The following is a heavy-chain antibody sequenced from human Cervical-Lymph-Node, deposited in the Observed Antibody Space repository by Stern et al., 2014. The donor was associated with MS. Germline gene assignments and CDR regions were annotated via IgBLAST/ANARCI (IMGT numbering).Heavy chain of an antibody. D-gene: IGHD3-10*01. CDR3: TRDGRFTFGYMFGSGYYGLDV. V-gene: IGHV1-2*02. Sequence: QVQLVESGAEVKKPGASVKVSCKASGYTFIGHNVHWVRQAPGQGLEWMGWINPNNGDTNYAQKFQGRVTMTRDTSISTAYMELSSLRSGDTALYYRTRDGRFTFGYMFGSGYYGLDVWGQGTTVTVSS. CDR2: INPNNGDT. CDR1: GYTFIGHN. J-gene: IGHJ6*02.